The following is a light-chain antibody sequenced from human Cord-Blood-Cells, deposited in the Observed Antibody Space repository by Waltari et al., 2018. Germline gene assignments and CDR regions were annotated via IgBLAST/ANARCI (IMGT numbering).Light chain of an antibody. CDR2: DVS. V-gene: IGLV2-11*01. Sequence: QSAMPQPRSVSGSPGQSVTTSCPVTSSAVGGSNTVSWYQQHPGKAPKLVIYDVSKRPSGVPDRFSGSKSGNTASLTISGLQAEDEADYYFCSYAGSYTFVFGGGTKLTVL. J-gene: IGLJ2*01. CDR3: CSYAGSYTFV. CDR1: SSAVGGSNT.